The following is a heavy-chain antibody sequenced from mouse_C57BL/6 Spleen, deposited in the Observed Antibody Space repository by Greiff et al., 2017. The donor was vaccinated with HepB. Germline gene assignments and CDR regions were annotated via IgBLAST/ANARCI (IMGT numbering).Heavy chain of an antibody. Sequence: EVQWVESGGDLVKPGGSLKLSCAASGFTFSSYGMSWVRQTPDKRLEWVATISSGGSYTYYPDSVKGRFTISRDNAKNTLYLQMSSLKSEDTAMYNCVRARFEYWGQGTTLTVSS. J-gene: IGHJ2*01. CDR3: VRARFEY. CDR2: ISSGGSYT. D-gene: IGHD3-1*01. V-gene: IGHV5-6*01. CDR1: GFTFSSYG.